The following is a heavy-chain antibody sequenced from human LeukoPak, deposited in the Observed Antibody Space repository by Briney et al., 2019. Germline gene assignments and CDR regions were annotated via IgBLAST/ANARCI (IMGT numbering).Heavy chain of an antibody. Sequence: ASVKVSCKASGYTFTSYGIGWVRQAPGQGLEWMGWISAYNGNTNYAQKLQGRVTMTTDTSTSTAYMELRSLRSDDTAVYYCALVAVAGPVGYWGQGTLVTVSS. J-gene: IGHJ4*02. V-gene: IGHV1-18*01. CDR1: GYTFTSYG. D-gene: IGHD6-19*01. CDR3: ALVAVAGPVGY. CDR2: ISAYNGNT.